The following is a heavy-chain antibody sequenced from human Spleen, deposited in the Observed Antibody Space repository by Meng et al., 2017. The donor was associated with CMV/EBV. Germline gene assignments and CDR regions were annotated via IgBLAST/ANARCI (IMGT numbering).Heavy chain of an antibody. CDR2: IRYDGTHQ. V-gene: IGHV3-30*02. Sequence: GGSLRLSCAASGFTFRSHGMHWVRQAPGKGLEWVAFIRYDGTHQYYAGSVKGRFTISRDNSKNTLYLQMSSLRPEDTAVYYCAKDLDYYDSSAYFLELPTPDLDYWGQGTLVTVSS. CDR1: GFTFRSHG. J-gene: IGHJ4*02. CDR3: AKDLDYYDSSAYFLELPTPDLDY. D-gene: IGHD3-22*01.